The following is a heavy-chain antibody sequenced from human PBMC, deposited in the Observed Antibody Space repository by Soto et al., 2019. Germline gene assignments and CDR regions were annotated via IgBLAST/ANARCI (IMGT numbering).Heavy chain of an antibody. Sequence: QVQLVESGGGVVQPGRSLRLSCAASGFTFSSYGMHWVRQAPGTGLEWVAVISYDGSNKYYADSVKGRFTISRDNSKNTLYLQMNSLRAEDTAVYYCAKDSLGGELPDYWGQGTLVTVSS. V-gene: IGHV3-30*18. CDR2: ISYDGSNK. D-gene: IGHD1-26*01. J-gene: IGHJ4*02. CDR1: GFTFSSYG. CDR3: AKDSLGGELPDY.